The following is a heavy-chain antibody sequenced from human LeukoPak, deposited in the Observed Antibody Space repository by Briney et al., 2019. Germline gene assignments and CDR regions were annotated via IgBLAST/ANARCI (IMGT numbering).Heavy chain of an antibody. D-gene: IGHD5/OR15-5a*01. CDR1: VGPIRSGSYY. Sequence: PSETLSLTCTVSVGPIRSGSYYWGWIRQPPGKGLEWIGSIYYTGNSYCSPSLKSRVTISVDASKHQFSLSLRTGTAADTAVYYCARDVWDHWGQGTLVTVSS. V-gene: IGHV4-39*02. CDR3: ARDVWDH. J-gene: IGHJ4*02. CDR2: IYYTGNS.